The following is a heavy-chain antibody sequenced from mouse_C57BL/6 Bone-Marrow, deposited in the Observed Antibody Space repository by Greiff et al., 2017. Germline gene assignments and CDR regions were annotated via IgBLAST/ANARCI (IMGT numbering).Heavy chain of an antibody. Sequence: VHVKQSGAELVRPGASVKLSCTASGFNIKDDYMHWVKQRPEQGLEWIGWIDPENGDTEYASKFQGKATITADTSSNTAYLQLSSLTSEDTAVYYCTTDGNFSLFAYWGQGTLVTVSA. CDR2: IDPENGDT. CDR1: GFNIKDDY. CDR3: TTDGNFSLFAY. V-gene: IGHV14-4*01. J-gene: IGHJ3*01. D-gene: IGHD2-1*01.